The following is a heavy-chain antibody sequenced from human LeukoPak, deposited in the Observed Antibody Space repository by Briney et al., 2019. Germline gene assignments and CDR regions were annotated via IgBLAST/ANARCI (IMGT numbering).Heavy chain of an antibody. V-gene: IGHV4-59*01. CDR3: ARDDGLERAFDI. J-gene: IGHJ4*02. CDR1: GGSIRSYY. CDR2: IYYSGST. Sequence: SETLSLTCTVSGGSIRSYYWSWIRQPPGKGLEWIAYIYYSGSTNYNPSLKSRVTISVDTSKNQFSLKLSSVTAADTAVYYCARDDGLERAFDIWGQGRLVTVSS. D-gene: IGHD1-1*01.